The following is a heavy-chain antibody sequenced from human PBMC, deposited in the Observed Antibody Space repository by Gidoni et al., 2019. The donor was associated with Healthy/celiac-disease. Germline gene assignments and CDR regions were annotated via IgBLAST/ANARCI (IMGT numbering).Heavy chain of an antibody. CDR2: IYYSGST. V-gene: IGHV4-39*01. Sequence: QLQLQESGPGLVKPSETLSLTCPVSGCSISSSSYYWGWIRQPPGKGLEWIGSIYYSGSTYYNPSLKSRVTISVDTSKNQFSLKLSSVTAADTAVYYCARQPRIAARPDWFDPWGQGTLVTVSS. D-gene: IGHD6-6*01. J-gene: IGHJ5*02. CDR1: GCSISSSSYY. CDR3: ARQPRIAARPDWFDP.